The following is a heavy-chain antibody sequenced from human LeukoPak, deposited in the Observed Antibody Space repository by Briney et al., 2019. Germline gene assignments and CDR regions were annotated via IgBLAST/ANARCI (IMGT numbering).Heavy chain of an antibody. CDR3: ARGVFGRFDP. V-gene: IGHV4-34*01. CDR2: INQSGRT. J-gene: IGHJ5*02. D-gene: IGHD3-10*01. CDR1: GGSFSGDY. Sequence: SETLSVTCVVYGGSFSGDYWNWIRPSPGKGLEWIGEINQSGRTNYSPSLKSRVTISVDASKNQFSLTLNSVTAADTAAYYCARGVFGRFDPWGQGTLVTVSS.